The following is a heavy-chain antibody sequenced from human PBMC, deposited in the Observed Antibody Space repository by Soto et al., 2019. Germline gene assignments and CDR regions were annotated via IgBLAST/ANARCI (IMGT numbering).Heavy chain of an antibody. J-gene: IGHJ4*02. Sequence: QVQLVQSGAEVMKPGSSVKVSCKASGGTFSNYEISWVRQAPGQGLEWMGGIIPIFGTANYAQKFQGRVTITADESTSTAYMELSSLRSEDTAVYYCARERYFDSDRGIDDWGQGTLVTVSS. CDR2: IIPIFGTA. CDR3: ARERYFDSDRGIDD. V-gene: IGHV1-69*12. CDR1: GGTFSNYE. D-gene: IGHD3-9*01.